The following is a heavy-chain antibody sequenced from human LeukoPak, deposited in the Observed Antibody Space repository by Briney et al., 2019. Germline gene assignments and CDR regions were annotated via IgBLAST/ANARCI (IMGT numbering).Heavy chain of an antibody. V-gene: IGHV1-69*05. D-gene: IGHD6-13*01. J-gene: IGHJ6*03. Sequence: ASLKDACKSSGGTYSSYAFSWVRQAPGQGLEWMGGIIPIFGTSNYAQKFQGRVTMTTDKSTSTAYMELSSLRSEDMAVYYCASNPTKKIAAAAKSYYYYYMDVWGKGTTVTVSS. CDR2: IIPIFGTS. CDR3: ASNPTKKIAAAAKSYYYYYMDV. CDR1: GGTYSSYA.